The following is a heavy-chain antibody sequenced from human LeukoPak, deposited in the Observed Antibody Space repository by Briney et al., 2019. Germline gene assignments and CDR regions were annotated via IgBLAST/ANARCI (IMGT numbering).Heavy chain of an antibody. J-gene: IGHJ4*02. V-gene: IGHV4-39*01. D-gene: IGHD3-10*01. Sequence: SETLSLTCTVSGGSISSSSYYWGWIRQPPGKGLEWIGSMYYSGSTYYNPSLKSRVTISVDTSKNQFSLKLSSVTAADTAVYYCASVPRTMVRGVNWGQGTLVTVSS. CDR1: GGSISSSSYY. CDR3: ASVPRTMVRGVN. CDR2: MYYSGST.